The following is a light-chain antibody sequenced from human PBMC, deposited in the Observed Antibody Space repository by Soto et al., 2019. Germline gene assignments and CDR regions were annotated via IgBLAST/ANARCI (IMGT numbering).Light chain of an antibody. CDR1: SSDVGVYNY. CDR2: DVS. CDR3: SSYTSSSTEV. V-gene: IGLV2-14*01. Sequence: QSVLTQPASVSGSPGQSITISCTGTSSDVGVYNYVSWYQQHPGKAPKLMIYDVSNRPSGVSNRFSGSKSGNTASLTISGLPAEDEADYYCSSYTSSSTEVFGGGTKMTVL. J-gene: IGLJ2*01.